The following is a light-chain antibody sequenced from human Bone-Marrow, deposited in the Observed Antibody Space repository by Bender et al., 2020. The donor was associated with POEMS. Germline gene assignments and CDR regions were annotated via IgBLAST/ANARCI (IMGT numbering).Light chain of an antibody. Sequence: SYVLTQPPSVSVAPGQTARITCGGNNIGTKSVHWYQQKPGQAPVLVVFDDNDRPSGIPERFSGSNSGNTATLTISRVEAGDEADYHCQVWDSSSDDSGVFGGGTKLTVL. V-gene: IGLV3-21*02. CDR3: QVWDSSSDDSGV. CDR1: NIGTKS. J-gene: IGLJ2*01. CDR2: DDN.